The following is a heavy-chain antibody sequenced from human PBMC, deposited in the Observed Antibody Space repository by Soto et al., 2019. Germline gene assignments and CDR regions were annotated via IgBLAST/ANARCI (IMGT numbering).Heavy chain of an antibody. CDR3: ARWLVRGWYFDY. Sequence: ASVKVSCKASGYTFTSYAMHWVRQAPGQRLEWMGWINAGNGNTKYSQKFQGRVTITRDTSASTAYMELSSLRSEDTAVYYCARWLVRGWYFDYWGQGTLVTVSS. D-gene: IGHD6-19*01. J-gene: IGHJ4*02. CDR1: GYTFTSYA. CDR2: INAGNGNT. V-gene: IGHV1-3*01.